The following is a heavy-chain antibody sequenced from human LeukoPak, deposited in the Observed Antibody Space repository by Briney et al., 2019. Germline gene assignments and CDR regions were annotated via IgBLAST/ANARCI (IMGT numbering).Heavy chain of an antibody. CDR3: ARGFYYGSGLYFDY. CDR1: GFKFSDHY. D-gene: IGHD3-10*01. Sequence: GGSQRLSCAASGFKFSDHYIDWVRQAPGKGLEWVVNIKQDGSEKYYVDSVKGRFTISRDNAKNSLYLQMNSLRAEDTAVYYCARGFYYGSGLYFDYWGQGTLVTVSS. J-gene: IGHJ4*02. V-gene: IGHV3-7*01. CDR2: IKQDGSEK.